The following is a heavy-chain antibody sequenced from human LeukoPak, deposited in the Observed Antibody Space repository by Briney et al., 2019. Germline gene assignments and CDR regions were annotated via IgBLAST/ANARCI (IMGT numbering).Heavy chain of an antibody. J-gene: IGHJ3*02. CDR3: AGSKTKIGNYVEDAFDI. V-gene: IGHV4-30-4*01. Sequence: PSETLSLTCTVSGCSISSGDYYWSWIRQPPGKGLEWIGYIYYSGGTYYNPSLKSRVTISVDTSKNQFSLKLRSVTAADKAVYYCAGSKTKIGNYVEDAFDIWGQGTMVTVSS. D-gene: IGHD3-16*01. CDR1: GCSISSGDYY. CDR2: IYYSGGT.